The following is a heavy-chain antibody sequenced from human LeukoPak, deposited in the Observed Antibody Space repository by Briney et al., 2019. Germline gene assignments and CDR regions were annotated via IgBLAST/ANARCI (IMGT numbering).Heavy chain of an antibody. CDR2: IYSGGST. V-gene: IGHV3-53*01. CDR1: GFTVSSNY. Sequence: GGSLRLSCAASGFTVSSNYMSWVRQAPGKGLEWVSVIYSGGSTYYADSVKGRFTISRDSSKNTLYLQMNSLRAEDTAVYYCARTDSSGWYGYFDYWGQGTLVTVSS. CDR3: ARTDSSGWYGYFDY. D-gene: IGHD6-19*01. J-gene: IGHJ4*02.